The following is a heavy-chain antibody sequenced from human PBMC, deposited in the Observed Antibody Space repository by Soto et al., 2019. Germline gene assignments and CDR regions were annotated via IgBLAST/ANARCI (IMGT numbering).Heavy chain of an antibody. CDR1: GFTFEDYT. CDR3: AKDGSQKDDDGNWLGS. D-gene: IGHD3-16*01. V-gene: IGHV3-43*01. CDR2: ISWDGGTT. J-gene: IGHJ5*01. Sequence: ESGGDVVQPGGSLRLSCAASGFTFEDYTIHWVRQAPGKALEWVSLISWDGGTTYYTHSVKGRLTISRDNSKNSLYLQMNSLRPEDTALYYCAKDGSQKDDDGNWLGSCGQGTLVTVSS.